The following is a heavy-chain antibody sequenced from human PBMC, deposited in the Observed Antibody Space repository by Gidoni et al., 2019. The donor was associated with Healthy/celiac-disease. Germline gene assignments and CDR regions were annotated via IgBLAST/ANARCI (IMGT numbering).Heavy chain of an antibody. CDR2: IYTSGST. J-gene: IGHJ3*02. CDR1: GGSISSGSYY. Sequence: QVQLQESGPGLVKPSQTLSLTCTVSGGSISSGSYYWSWIRQPAGKGLEWIGRIYTSGSTNYTPSLKSRVTISVDTSKNQFSLKLSSVTAADTAVYYCARDRARITIFGVVTNDAFDIWGQGTMVTVSS. D-gene: IGHD3-3*01. V-gene: IGHV4-61*02. CDR3: ARDRARITIFGVVTNDAFDI.